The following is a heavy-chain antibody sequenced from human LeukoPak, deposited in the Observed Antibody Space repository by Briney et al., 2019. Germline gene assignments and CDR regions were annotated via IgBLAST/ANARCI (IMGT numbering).Heavy chain of an antibody. CDR3: ARKRLAVAGSFDP. CDR1: GYTFTCYD. Sequence: ASVKVSCKASGYTFTCYDINWVRQATGQGLEWMGWMNPNSGNTGYAQKFQGRVTMTRNTSISTAYMELSGLRSEDTAVYYCARKRLAVAGSFDPWGQGILVTVSS. J-gene: IGHJ5*02. V-gene: IGHV1-8*01. D-gene: IGHD6-13*01. CDR2: MNPNSGNT.